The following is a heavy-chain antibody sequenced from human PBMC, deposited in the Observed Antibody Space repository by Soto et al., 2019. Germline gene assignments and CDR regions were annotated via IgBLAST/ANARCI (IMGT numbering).Heavy chain of an antibody. CDR1: GYTFTSYA. CDR3: ASDRGQLWFGTDAFDI. J-gene: IGHJ3*02. D-gene: IGHD5-18*01. V-gene: IGHV1-3*01. CDR2: INAGNGNT. Sequence: QVQLVQSGAEVKKPGASVKVSCKASGYTFTSYAMHWVRQAPGQRLEWMGWINAGNGNTKYSQKFQGRVTITRDTSASTAYMELSSLRSEDTAVYYCASDRGQLWFGTDAFDIWGQGTMVTVSS.